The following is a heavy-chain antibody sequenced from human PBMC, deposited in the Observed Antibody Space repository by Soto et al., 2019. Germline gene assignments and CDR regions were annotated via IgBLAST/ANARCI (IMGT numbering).Heavy chain of an antibody. V-gene: IGHV6-1*01. CDR3: ARYGSSWFLDQ. CDR1: GDSVSSNSAA. D-gene: IGHD6-13*01. J-gene: IGHJ4*02. Sequence: SQTLSLTCAISGDSVSSNSAAWHWIRQSPSRCLEWLGTTYSRSNWYTDYAASVKSRITISPDTFKNQFSLQLNSVTPEDTAGDCGARYGSSWFLDQWGQGTMGTVSS. CDR2: TYSRSNWYT.